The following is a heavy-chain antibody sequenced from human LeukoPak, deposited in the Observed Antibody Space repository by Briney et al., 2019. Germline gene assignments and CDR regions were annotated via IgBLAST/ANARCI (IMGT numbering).Heavy chain of an antibody. CDR2: IYSGGNT. CDR1: GFTVSSNY. D-gene: IGHD6-19*01. Sequence: GGSLRLSCAASGFTVSSNYMSWVRQAPGKGLEWVSVIYSGGNTYHADSVKGRFTISRDNSKNTLYLQMNSLRAEDTAVYYCARERIAVADDAFDIWGQGTMVTVSS. J-gene: IGHJ3*02. V-gene: IGHV3-53*01. CDR3: ARERIAVADDAFDI.